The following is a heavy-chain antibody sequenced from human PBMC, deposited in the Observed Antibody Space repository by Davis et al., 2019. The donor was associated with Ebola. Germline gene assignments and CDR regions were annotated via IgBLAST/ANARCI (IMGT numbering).Heavy chain of an antibody. Sequence: GESLKISCAASGFTFSSYAMSWVRQAPGKGLEWVSDFSASGGSTYYADSVKGRFTISRDNSKNTLYLQMNSLRAENTAVYYCAKAWGSGSYYFEYWGQGTLVTVSS. V-gene: IGHV3-23*01. J-gene: IGHJ4*02. CDR2: FSASGGST. CDR3: AKAWGSGSYYFEY. D-gene: IGHD3-10*01. CDR1: GFTFSSYA.